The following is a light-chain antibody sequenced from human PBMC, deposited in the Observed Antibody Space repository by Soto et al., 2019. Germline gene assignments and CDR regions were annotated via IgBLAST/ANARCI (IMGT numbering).Light chain of an antibody. CDR2: AAS. CDR1: QGISSY. J-gene: IGKJ4*01. V-gene: IGKV1-9*01. Sequence: IQLTQSPSSLSASVGDRVTITCRASQGISSYLAWYQQKPGKAPKLLIYAASTLQSGVPSRFSGSGSGTDFTLTISSLQPEDFATYYCQQANSFPHTFGGGTKVEIK. CDR3: QQANSFPHT.